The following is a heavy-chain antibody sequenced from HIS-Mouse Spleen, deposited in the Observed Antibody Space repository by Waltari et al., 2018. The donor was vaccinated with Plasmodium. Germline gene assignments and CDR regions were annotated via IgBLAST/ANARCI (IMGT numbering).Heavy chain of an antibody. CDR2: IYYSGST. CDR1: GGSISSSSYY. CDR3: ARERIVGATVYYFDY. V-gene: IGHV4-39*07. J-gene: IGHJ4*02. D-gene: IGHD1-26*01. Sequence: QLQLQESGPGLVKPSETLSLTCTVSGGSISSSSYYWGWIRQPPGKGLEWIGSIYYSGSTYYNPSLKSRVTMSVDTSKNQFSLKLSSVTAADTAVYYCARERIVGATVYYFDYWGQGTLVTVSS.